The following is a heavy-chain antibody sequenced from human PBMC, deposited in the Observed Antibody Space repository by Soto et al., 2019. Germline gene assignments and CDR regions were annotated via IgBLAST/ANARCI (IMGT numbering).Heavy chain of an antibody. D-gene: IGHD3-22*01. CDR3: ARQIYDSDTGPNFQYYFDS. Sequence: PGESLKISCKGSGYNFAGYWITWVRQKPGKGLEWMGRIDPSDSQTYYSPSFRGHVTISATKSITTVFLQWSSLRASDTAMYYCARQIYDSDTGPNFQYYFDSWGQGTPVTAPQ. V-gene: IGHV5-10-1*01. CDR2: IDPSDSQT. J-gene: IGHJ4*02. CDR1: GYNFAGYW.